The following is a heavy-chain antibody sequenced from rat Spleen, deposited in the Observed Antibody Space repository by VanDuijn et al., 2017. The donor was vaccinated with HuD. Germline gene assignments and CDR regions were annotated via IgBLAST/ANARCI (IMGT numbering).Heavy chain of an antibody. V-gene: IGHV5-29*01. CDR2: ISYDGTKT. D-gene: IGHD1-11*01. CDR3: TRGGNYDLDY. CDR1: GFTFSNFV. Sequence: EVQLVESGGGLVQPGRSLKLSCAASGFTFSNFVMAWVRQAPTKGLEWVATISYDGTKTYYRDSVKGRFTISRDTAQNTLYLQMDSLRSEDTATYYCTRGGNYDLDYWGQGVTVTVSS. J-gene: IGHJ2*01.